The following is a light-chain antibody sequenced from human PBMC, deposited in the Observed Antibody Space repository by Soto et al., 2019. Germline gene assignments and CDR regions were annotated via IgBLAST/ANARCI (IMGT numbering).Light chain of an antibody. CDR3: QQYYDWPIT. Sequence: EIVLTQSPATLSVSPGERAPPSCRASQSISSLLAWYPQKPGQAPRLLIYSASTRATGIPARFSGSGSGADFTLTISSLQSEDFAVYYGQQYYDWPITCGQGKRREIK. V-gene: IGKV3-15*01. CDR1: QSISSL. CDR2: SAS. J-gene: IGKJ5*01.